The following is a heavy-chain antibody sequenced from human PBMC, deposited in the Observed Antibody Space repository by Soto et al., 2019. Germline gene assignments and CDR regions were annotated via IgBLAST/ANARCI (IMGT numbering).Heavy chain of an antibody. CDR1: GGFVTSGMYY. CDR2: MSHSGGT. D-gene: IGHD1-1*01. V-gene: IGHV4-34*01. Sequence: QVQLQQWGAGLLKPSETLSLTCAVYGGFVTSGMYYWSWIRQPPGKGLEWIGEMSHSGGTHFNPYIKSRVTISVDTSQNQFTLKMSSVTAADTALYYCARVERGTATTVVDAFDIWGPGTMVTVSS. J-gene: IGHJ3*02. CDR3: ARVERGTATTVVDAFDI.